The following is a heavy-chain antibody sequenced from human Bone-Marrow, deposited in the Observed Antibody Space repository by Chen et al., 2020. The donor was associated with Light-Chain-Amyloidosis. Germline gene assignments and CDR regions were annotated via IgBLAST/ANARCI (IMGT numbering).Heavy chain of an antibody. CDR3: AKDISYDDILPGYPADAFDI. Sequence: EVQLVESGGGLLQRGGSLRLSCAASGFAFSSYAMSWVRQAPGKGLEWDATISGRGGRSYYGASLKGRLTISRDKSKNALFLQMNSLRAEDTAVYYCAKDISYDDILPGYPADAFDIWGQGTMVTVSS. V-gene: IGHV3-23*04. CDR1: GFAFSSYA. CDR2: ISGRGGRS. D-gene: IGHD3-9*01. J-gene: IGHJ3*02.